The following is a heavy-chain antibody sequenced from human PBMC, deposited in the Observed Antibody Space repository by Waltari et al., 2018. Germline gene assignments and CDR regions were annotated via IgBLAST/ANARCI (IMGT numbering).Heavy chain of an antibody. CDR3: AHRRDGYFDS. J-gene: IGHJ4*02. CDR2: LYWKDGK. Sequence: QITLKESGPTLVKPTQTLTLTRIFSGFSLRTSGVGVGWIRQPPVKALEWLALLYWKDGKFYTPSLKNRLSITKDTSKNQVVLTVTNMYPVDTATYYCAHRRDGYFDSWGQGILVTVSS. CDR1: GFSLRTSGVG. V-gene: IGHV2-5*01. D-gene: IGHD2-21*01.